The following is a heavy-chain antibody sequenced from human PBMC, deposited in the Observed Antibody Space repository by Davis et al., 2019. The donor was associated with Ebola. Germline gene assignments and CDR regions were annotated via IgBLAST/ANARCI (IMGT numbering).Heavy chain of an antibody. J-gene: IGHJ5*02. CDR3: ARDVVSSSSAFVDWFDP. Sequence: SETLSLTCTVSGGSISTGSYYWGWIRQPPGKGLEWIGSIYYSGSTYYNPSLKSRVTISLDTSKNQFSLKLSSVTAADTAVYYCARDVVSSSSAFVDWFDPWGQGTLVTVSS. CDR2: IYYSGST. D-gene: IGHD6-6*01. CDR1: GGSISTGSYY. V-gene: IGHV4-39*02.